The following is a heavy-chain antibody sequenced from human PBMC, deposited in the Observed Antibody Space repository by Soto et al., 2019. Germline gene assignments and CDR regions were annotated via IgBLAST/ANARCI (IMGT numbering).Heavy chain of an antibody. CDR3: ARVNDIFTGHNWFDP. J-gene: IGHJ5*02. CDR2: ISAYNGNT. Sequence: GASVKVSCKASGYTFISYGISWVRQAPGQGLEWMGWISAYNGNTNYAQKLQGRVTMTTDTSTSTAYMELRSLRFDDMAVYYCARVNDIFTGHNWFDPWGQGSLVTVSS. CDR1: GYTFISYG. V-gene: IGHV1-18*03. D-gene: IGHD3-9*01.